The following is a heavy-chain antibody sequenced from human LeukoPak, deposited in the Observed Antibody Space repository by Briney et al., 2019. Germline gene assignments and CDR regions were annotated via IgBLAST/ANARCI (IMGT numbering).Heavy chain of an antibody. D-gene: IGHD5-18*01. CDR2: ISYDGSNK. V-gene: IGHV3-30*03. Sequence: PGGSLRLSCAASGFTFSSYGMHWVRQAPGKGLEWVAVISYDGSNKYYADSVKGRFTISRDNSKNTLYLQMNSLRAEDTAVYYCARAEGYSYGFDYWGQGTLVTVSS. CDR3: ARAEGYSYGFDY. J-gene: IGHJ4*02. CDR1: GFTFSSYG.